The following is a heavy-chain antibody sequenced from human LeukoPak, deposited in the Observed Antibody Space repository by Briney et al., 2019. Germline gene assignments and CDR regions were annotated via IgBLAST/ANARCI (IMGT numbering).Heavy chain of an antibody. V-gene: IGHV3-9*01. J-gene: IGHJ4*02. D-gene: IGHD1-26*01. CDR2: ISWNSGSI. CDR3: AKGRGSYYPSHFDY. CDR1: GFTFDDYA. Sequence: GGSLRLSCAASGFTFDDYAMHWVRQAPGKGLEWVSGISWNSGSIGYADSVKGRFTISRDNAKNSLYLQMNSLRAEDTALYYCAKGRGSYYPSHFDYWGQGTLVTVSS.